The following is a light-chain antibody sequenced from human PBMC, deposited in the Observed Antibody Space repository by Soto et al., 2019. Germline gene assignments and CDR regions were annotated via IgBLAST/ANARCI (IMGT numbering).Light chain of an antibody. Sequence: EIVMRQSPATLSVSPGERATLSCRASQSVSSNLAWYQQKPGQAPRLLIYGASTRATAIPARFSGSGSGTEFTLTISSLQSEDFAVYYCHQYNNWPPKFSFGQGTKLEIK. CDR2: GAS. J-gene: IGKJ2*01. V-gene: IGKV3-15*01. CDR1: QSVSSN. CDR3: HQYNNWPPKFS.